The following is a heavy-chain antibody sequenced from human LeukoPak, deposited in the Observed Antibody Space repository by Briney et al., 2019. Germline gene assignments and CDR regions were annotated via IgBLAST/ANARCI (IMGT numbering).Heavy chain of an antibody. CDR2: ISSSSSYI. CDR3: AKDHVAGYYGSGSYPFDY. D-gene: IGHD3-10*01. V-gene: IGHV3-21*01. CDR1: GFTFSDYS. J-gene: IGHJ4*02. Sequence: GGSLRLSCAASGFTFSDYSMNWVRQAPGKGLEWVSSISSSSSYIYYADSVKGRFTISRDNSKNTLYLQMNSLRAEDTAVYYCAKDHVAGYYGSGSYPFDYWGQGTLVTVSS.